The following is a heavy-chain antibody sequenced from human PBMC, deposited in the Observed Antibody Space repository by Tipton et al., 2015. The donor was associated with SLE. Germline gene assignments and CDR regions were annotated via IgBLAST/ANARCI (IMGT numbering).Heavy chain of an antibody. CDR1: GFTFSSYS. CDR2: ISASSIYI. D-gene: IGHD5-18*01. V-gene: IGHV3-21*01. Sequence: GSLRLSCAASGFTFSSYSMNWVRQAPGKGLEWVSSISASSIYIYYADSVKGRFTISRDNAKNSLSLQMNSLRAEDTAVYYCAKGWIQLWLGYFDYWGQGTLVTVSS. J-gene: IGHJ4*02. CDR3: AKGWIQLWLGYFDY.